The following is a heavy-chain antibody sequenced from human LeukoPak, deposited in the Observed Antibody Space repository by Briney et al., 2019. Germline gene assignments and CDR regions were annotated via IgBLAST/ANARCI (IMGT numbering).Heavy chain of an antibody. V-gene: IGHV3-33*08. CDR2: IWYDGSNK. J-gene: IGHJ6*02. CDR3: ARTRIAVDYYYGMDV. D-gene: IGHD6-19*01. CDR1: GFTFSSYG. Sequence: GGSLRLSCAASGFTFSSYGMHWVRQAPGKGLEWVAVIWYDGSNKYYADSVKGRFTISRDNSKNTLYLQMNSLRAEDTAVYYCARTRIAVDYYYGMDVWGQGTTVTVSS.